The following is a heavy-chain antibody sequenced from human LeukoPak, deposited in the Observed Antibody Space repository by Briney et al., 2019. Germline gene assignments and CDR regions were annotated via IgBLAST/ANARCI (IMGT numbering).Heavy chain of an antibody. Sequence: ASVEVSCKASGYTFTSYYMHWVRQAPGQGLEWMGIINPSGGSTSHAQKFQGRVTMTRDTSTSTVYMELSSLRSEDTAVYYCARSESLGNAFDIWGQGTMVTVSS. CDR2: INPSGGST. CDR1: GYTFTSYY. V-gene: IGHV1-46*01. D-gene: IGHD5-24*01. J-gene: IGHJ3*02. CDR3: ARSESLGNAFDI.